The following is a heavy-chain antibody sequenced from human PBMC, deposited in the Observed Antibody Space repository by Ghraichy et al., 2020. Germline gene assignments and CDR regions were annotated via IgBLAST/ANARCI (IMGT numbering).Heavy chain of an antibody. CDR2: INPNSGVT. J-gene: IGHJ4*02. V-gene: IGHV1-2*02. Sequence: KVSCKASGYTFTGYYIHWVRQAPGQGLEWMGWINPNSGVTKYAQMFEGRVTMTRDTSISTAYIELSSLRSDDTAVYFCARVPNTGAFDYWGQGTLVTVSS. D-gene: IGHD1-14*01. CDR1: GYTFTGYY. CDR3: ARVPNTGAFDY.